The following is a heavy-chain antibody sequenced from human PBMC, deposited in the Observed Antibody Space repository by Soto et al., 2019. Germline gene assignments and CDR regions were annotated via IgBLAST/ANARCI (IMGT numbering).Heavy chain of an antibody. CDR2: IYSGGST. D-gene: IGHD3-22*01. J-gene: IGHJ4*02. CDR3: ARAPGSSGYSDYFDY. CDR1: GFTVSSSY. V-gene: IGHV3-53*01. Sequence: EVQLVESGGSLIQPGGSLRLSCAASGFTVSSSYMSWVRQAPGQGLEWVLVIYSGGSTDYADSVKGRFTISRDNSKNTLYLQMNSLRAEDTAVYYCARAPGSSGYSDYFDYWGQGTLVTVSS.